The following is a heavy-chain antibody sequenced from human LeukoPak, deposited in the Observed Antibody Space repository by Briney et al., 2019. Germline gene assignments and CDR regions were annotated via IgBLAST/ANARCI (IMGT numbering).Heavy chain of an antibody. D-gene: IGHD3-10*01. Sequence: SETLSLTCAVYGGSFSGYYWSWIRQPPGKGLEWIGEINHSGSTNYNPSLKSRVTISVDTSKNQFSLKLSSVTAADTAVYYCARAPLLWFGELFDYYFDYRGQGTLVTVSS. CDR2: INHSGST. J-gene: IGHJ4*02. CDR1: GGSFSGYY. CDR3: ARAPLLWFGELFDYYFDY. V-gene: IGHV4-34*01.